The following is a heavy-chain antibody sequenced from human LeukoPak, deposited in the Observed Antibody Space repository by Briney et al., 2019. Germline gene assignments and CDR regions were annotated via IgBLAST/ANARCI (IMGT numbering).Heavy chain of an antibody. CDR2: TSYDGSDK. J-gene: IGHJ4*02. V-gene: IGHV3-30*18. D-gene: IGHD4-17*01. Sequence: EPGGSLRLSCAASGFTFSSYAMHWVRQAPGKGLERVALTSYDGSDKDYADSVKGRFTISRDNSKNTLYLQMNSLRAEDTAMYYCAKDRGAYGDPGGYFDYWGQGTLVTVSS. CDR1: GFTFSSYA. CDR3: AKDRGAYGDPGGYFDY.